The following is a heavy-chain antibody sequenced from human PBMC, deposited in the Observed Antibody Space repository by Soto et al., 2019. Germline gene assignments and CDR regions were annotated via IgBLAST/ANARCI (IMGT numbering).Heavy chain of an antibody. CDR3: ARGGSGSSWGYYYYGMDV. Sequence: ASVKVSCKVSGYTLTELSMHWVRQAPGKGLEWMGGFDPEDGTANYAQKFQGRVTITADESTSTAYMELSSLRSEDTAVYYCARGGSGSSWGYYYYGMDVWGQGTTVTVSS. CDR1: GYTLTELS. CDR2: FDPEDGTA. V-gene: IGHV1-24*01. D-gene: IGHD6-13*01. J-gene: IGHJ6*02.